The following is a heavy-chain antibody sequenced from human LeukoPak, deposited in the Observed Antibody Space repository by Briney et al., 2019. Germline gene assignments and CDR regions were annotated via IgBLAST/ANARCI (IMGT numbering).Heavy chain of an antibody. CDR2: IWYDGSNK. V-gene: IGHV3-33*01. CDR1: ELTFSGYG. CDR3: ARGGLTGYFDY. Sequence: GGSLGFSFARPELTFSGYGLHGVRQPPGRGRGGGAVIWYDGSNKYYADSVKGRFTISRDNSKNTLYLQMNSLRAEDTAVYYCARGGLTGYFDYWGQGTLVTVSS. D-gene: IGHD3-16*01. J-gene: IGHJ4*02.